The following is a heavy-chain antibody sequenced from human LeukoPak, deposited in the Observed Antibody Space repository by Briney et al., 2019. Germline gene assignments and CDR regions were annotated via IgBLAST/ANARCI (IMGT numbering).Heavy chain of an antibody. CDR3: ARDYSAQLYDSSGYPRRQHYYYMDV. CDR2: IYYSGST. Sequence: WIRQPPGKGLECIGSIYYSGSTYYNPSLKSRVTISVDTSKNQFSLKLSSVTAADTAVYYCARDYSAQLYDSSGYPRRQHYYYMDVWGKGTTVTVSS. V-gene: IGHV4-39*07. D-gene: IGHD3-22*01. J-gene: IGHJ6*03.